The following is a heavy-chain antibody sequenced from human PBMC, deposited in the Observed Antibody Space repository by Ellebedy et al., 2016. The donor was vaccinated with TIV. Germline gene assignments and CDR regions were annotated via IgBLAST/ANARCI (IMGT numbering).Heavy chain of an antibody. Sequence: SVKVSCXASGGTFSSYAISWVRQAPGQGLEWMGGIIPIFGTANYAQKFQGRVTITADESTSTAYMELSSLRSEDTAVYYCARGSGSYLRAFDIWGQGTMVTVSS. CDR1: GGTFSSYA. J-gene: IGHJ3*02. V-gene: IGHV1-69*13. CDR3: ARGSGSYLRAFDI. CDR2: IIPIFGTA. D-gene: IGHD1-26*01.